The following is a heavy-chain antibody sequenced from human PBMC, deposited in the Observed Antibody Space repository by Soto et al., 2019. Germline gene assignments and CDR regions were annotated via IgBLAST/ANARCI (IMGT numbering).Heavy chain of an antibody. CDR3: ARGRQVTIFGVVIGENWFDP. CDR1: GYTFTSYD. Sequence: GASVKVSCKASGYTFTSYDINWVRQATGQGLEWMGWMNPNSGNTGYAQKFQGRVTMTRNTSISTAYMELSSLRSEDTAVYYCARGRQVTIFGVVIGENWFDPWGQGTLVTLSS. V-gene: IGHV1-8*01. CDR2: MNPNSGNT. J-gene: IGHJ5*02. D-gene: IGHD3-3*01.